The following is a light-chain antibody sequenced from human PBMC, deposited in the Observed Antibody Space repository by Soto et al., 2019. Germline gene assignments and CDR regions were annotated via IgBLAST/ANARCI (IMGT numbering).Light chain of an antibody. CDR1: RSNIGTNP. V-gene: IGLV1-44*01. CDR3: AAWDDSLNSVI. CDR2: TNT. Sequence: QSVLTQPPSASGTPGQSVSISCSGSRSNIGTNPVNWYQQLPGTAPKLLFYTNTQRPSGVPGRFSASKSGTSASLAISGLQSEDEADYYCAAWDDSLNSVIFGGGTKLTVL. J-gene: IGLJ2*01.